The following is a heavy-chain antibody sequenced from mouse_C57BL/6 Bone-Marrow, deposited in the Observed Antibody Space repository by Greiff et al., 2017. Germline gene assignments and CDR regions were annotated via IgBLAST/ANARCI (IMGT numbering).Heavy chain of an antibody. CDR2: IDPENGDT. CDR3: HGSSPYFDY. D-gene: IGHD1-1*01. J-gene: IGHJ2*01. V-gene: IGHV14-4*01. CDR1: GFNIKDDY. Sequence: VQLKQSGAELVRPGASVKLSCTASGFNIKDDYMHWVKQRPEQGLEWIGWIDPENGDTEYASKFQGKATITADTSSNTAYLQLSSLTSEDTAVYYCHGSSPYFDYWGQGTTLTVSS.